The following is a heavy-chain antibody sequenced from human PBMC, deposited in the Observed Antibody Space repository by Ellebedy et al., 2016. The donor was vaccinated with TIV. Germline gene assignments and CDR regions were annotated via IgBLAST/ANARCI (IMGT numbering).Heavy chain of an antibody. D-gene: IGHD2-8*01. CDR1: GFNFNSYG. J-gene: IGHJ6*03. V-gene: IGHV3-23*01. CDR2: ISGNGGST. CDR3: AKSPVRLNPSYYYDYYMDV. Sequence: GESLKISCSASGFNFNSYGMRWVRQAPGKGLEWVSGISGNGGSTYYADSVKGRFTISRDNSKNTLYLQMHSLRVEETTVYYCAKSPVRLNPSYYYDYYMDVWGKGTTVTVSS.